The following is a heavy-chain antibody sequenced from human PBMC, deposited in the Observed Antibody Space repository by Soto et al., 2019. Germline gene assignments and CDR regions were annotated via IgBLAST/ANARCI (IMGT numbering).Heavy chain of an antibody. J-gene: IGHJ4*02. V-gene: IGHV3-7*01. Sequence: GGSLRLSCAASGFTFKNYWMCWVRQAPGKGLEWVANIKQDGGAKYYVDSVKGRFTISRDNAKNSLYLQMNSLRAEDTAVYYCARDVLRYGDPRTYFDYWGQGTLVTVSS. CDR3: ARDVLRYGDPRTYFDY. CDR1: GFTFKNYW. CDR2: IKQDGGAK. D-gene: IGHD4-17*01.